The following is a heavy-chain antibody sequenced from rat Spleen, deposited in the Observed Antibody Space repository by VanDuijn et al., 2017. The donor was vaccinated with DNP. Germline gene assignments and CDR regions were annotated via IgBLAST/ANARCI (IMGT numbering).Heavy chain of an antibody. CDR2: IPTGGGVN. Sequence: EVKLVESGVDSVQPGRSLRLSCAASGFTFRDYNMACVRQVPGNGLEWIASIPTGGGVNSYSYSVKGRFTSSRDDAKNTLYLQMNSVQTGDAVTYYCARDLLRWRRGFAQWGNGTLVTVSS. J-gene: IGHJ3*01. CDR3: ARDLLRWRRGFAQ. CDR1: GFTFRDYN. D-gene: IGHD1-11*01. V-gene: IGHV5S23*01.